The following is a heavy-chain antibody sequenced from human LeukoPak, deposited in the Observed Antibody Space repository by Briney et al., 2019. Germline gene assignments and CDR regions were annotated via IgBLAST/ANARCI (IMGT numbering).Heavy chain of an antibody. V-gene: IGHV1-46*01. CDR1: GYTFTSYY. CDR2: INPSGGST. D-gene: IGHD3-16*01. J-gene: IGHJ4*02. CDR3: ARVGGPTPGHYYFDY. Sequence: ASVKVSCKASGYTFTSYYMHWVRQAPGQGLEWMGIINPSGGSTSYAQKFQGRVTMTRDTSISTAYMELSGLRSDDTAVYYCARVGGPTPGHYYFDYWGQGTLVTVSS.